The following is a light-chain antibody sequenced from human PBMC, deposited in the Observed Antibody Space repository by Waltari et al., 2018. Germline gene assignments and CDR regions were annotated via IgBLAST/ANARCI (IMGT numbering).Light chain of an antibody. CDR3: QQYDSLPVA. V-gene: IGKV1-5*03. J-gene: IGKJ4*01. CDR1: QSVKNN. Sequence: DIQLTQSPSTLSSSVGDRVTITCRASQSVKNNLAWYQQKPVKAPKVLIHKASRLESGVSSRFSGSGSGAEFTLTISSLQPDDFATYYCQQYDSLPVAFGGGTKVEIK. CDR2: KAS.